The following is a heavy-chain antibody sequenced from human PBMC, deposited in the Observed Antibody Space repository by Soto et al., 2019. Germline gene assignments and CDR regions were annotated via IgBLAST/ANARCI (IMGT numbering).Heavy chain of an antibody. J-gene: IGHJ6*02. CDR2: ISGSGGST. V-gene: IGHV3-23*01. D-gene: IGHD2-2*02. CDR3: SEGLGYCSSTSCYRSFGYGMDV. Sequence: PGGSLRLSCAACGFTFSSYSISWVRQAPWKGLEWVSAISGSGGSTYYADSVKGRFTISRDNSKNTLYLQMNSLRAEDTAVYYCSEGLGYCSSTSCYRSFGYGMDVCGQRTTVTVSS. CDR1: GFTFSSYS.